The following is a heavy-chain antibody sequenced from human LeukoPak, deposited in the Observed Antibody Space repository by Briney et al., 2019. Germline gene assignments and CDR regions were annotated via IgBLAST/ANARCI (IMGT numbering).Heavy chain of an antibody. CDR2: VTWNSGSM. J-gene: IGHJ4*02. D-gene: IGHD1-26*01. CDR1: GFTFDDYA. V-gene: IGHV3-9*01. CDR3: ARDKVVGASHFDF. Sequence: PGRSLRLSCAASGFTFDDYAMHWVRQVPGKGLEWVSGVTWNSGSMVYADFVKGRFTISRDNAKNSLYLQMNSLRVEDTAVYYCARDKVVGASHFDFWGQGTLVTVSS.